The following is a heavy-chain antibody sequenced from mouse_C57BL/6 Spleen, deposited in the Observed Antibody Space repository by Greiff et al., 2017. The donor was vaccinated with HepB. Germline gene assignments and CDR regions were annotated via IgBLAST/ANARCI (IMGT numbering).Heavy chain of an antibody. CDR3: ARERQTAQAYPFDY. CDR1: GYTFTSYW. V-gene: IGHV1-61*01. J-gene: IGHJ2*01. D-gene: IGHD3-2*02. Sequence: VQLQQPGAELVRPGSSVKLSCKASGYTFTSYWMDWVKQRPGQGLEWIGNIYPSDSETHYNQKFKDKATLTVDKSSSTAYMQLSSLTSEDSAVYYCARERQTAQAYPFDYWGQGTTLTVSS. CDR2: IYPSDSET.